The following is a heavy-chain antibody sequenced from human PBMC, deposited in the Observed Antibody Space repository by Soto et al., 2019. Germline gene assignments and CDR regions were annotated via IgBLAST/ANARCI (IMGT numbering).Heavy chain of an antibody. Sequence: SETLSLTCAVYGVSFSGYYCSWIRQPPGKGLEWIGEINHSGSTNYNPSLKSRVTISVDTSKNQFSLKLSSVTAADTAVYYGARGRKGSGMDGWGQGTTVTVSS. CDR3: ARGRKGSGMDG. CDR1: GVSFSGYY. J-gene: IGHJ6*02. CDR2: INHSGST. D-gene: IGHD2-15*01. V-gene: IGHV4-34*01.